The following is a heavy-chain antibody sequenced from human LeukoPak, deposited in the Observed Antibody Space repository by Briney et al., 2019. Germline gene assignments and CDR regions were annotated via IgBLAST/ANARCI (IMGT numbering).Heavy chain of an antibody. CDR1: GYSFTSYA. J-gene: IGHJ6*02. Sequence: GASVKVSCKASGYSFTSYAINWVRQAPGQGLEWMGWISAYNGNTQYSQKVQGRVTMTTDASNSTAYMELVSLTSDDTAVYYCARDPLRSSWSTYNNAMDVWGQGTTVTVS. D-gene: IGHD6-13*01. CDR3: ARDPLRSSWSTYNNAMDV. CDR2: ISAYNGNT. V-gene: IGHV1-18*04.